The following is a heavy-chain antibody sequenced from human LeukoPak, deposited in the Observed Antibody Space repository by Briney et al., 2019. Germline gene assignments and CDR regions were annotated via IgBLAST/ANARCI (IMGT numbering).Heavy chain of an antibody. CDR3: ARAGGSSGWYPFDY. CDR1: GFTFSSYA. CDR2: IWYDGSNK. V-gene: IGHV3-33*08. J-gene: IGHJ4*02. Sequence: GGSLRLSCAASGFTFSSYAMNWVRQAPGKGLEWVAVIWYDGSNKYYADSVKGRFTISRDNSKNTLYPQMNSLRAEDTAVYYCARAGGSSGWYPFDYWGQGTLVTVSS. D-gene: IGHD6-19*01.